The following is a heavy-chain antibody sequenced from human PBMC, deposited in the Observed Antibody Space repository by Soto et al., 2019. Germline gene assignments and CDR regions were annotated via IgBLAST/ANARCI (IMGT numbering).Heavy chain of an antibody. CDR3: ASRTNWGSFGS. Sequence: QVQLQESGPGLVKPSGTLSLTCAVSGDSITSSHWWSWVRKPPGKGLEWIGEIYHSGSTNYNPSLKSRLTISVDKSKNHFALKVSSVTAADTAVYYCASRTNWGSFGSWGQGTLVTVSS. D-gene: IGHD7-27*01. J-gene: IGHJ4*02. CDR1: GDSITSSHW. V-gene: IGHV4-4*02. CDR2: IYHSGST.